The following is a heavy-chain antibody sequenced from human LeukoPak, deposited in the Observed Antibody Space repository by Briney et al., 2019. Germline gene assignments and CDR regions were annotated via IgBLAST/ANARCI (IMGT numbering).Heavy chain of an antibody. V-gene: IGHV4-39*01. CDR3: AANSADYNTLGSSYKV. Sequence: MTSETLSLTCTVSSASITSSPYFWGWIRQSPGKGLEWIGSISYSGTTYYNPSLKSRVTISVDTSKNQFSLKLNSVTAADTAVFYCAANSADYNTLGSSYKVWGQGTLVTVSS. D-gene: IGHD3-10*01. J-gene: IGHJ4*02. CDR1: SASITSSPYF. CDR2: ISYSGTT.